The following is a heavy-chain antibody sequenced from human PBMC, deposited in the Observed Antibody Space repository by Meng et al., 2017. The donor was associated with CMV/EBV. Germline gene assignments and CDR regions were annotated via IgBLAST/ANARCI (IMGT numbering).Heavy chain of an antibody. Sequence: GESLKISCAASGFTFSSYAMSWVRQAPGKGLEWVSAISGSGGSTYYADSVKGRFTISRDNSKNTLYLQMNSLRAEDTAVYYCAKDLDSSSWNYYYYGMDVWGQGTTVTVS. CDR2: ISGSGGST. J-gene: IGHJ6*02. CDR3: AKDLDSSSWNYYYYGMDV. D-gene: IGHD6-13*01. CDR1: GFTFSSYA. V-gene: IGHV3-23*01.